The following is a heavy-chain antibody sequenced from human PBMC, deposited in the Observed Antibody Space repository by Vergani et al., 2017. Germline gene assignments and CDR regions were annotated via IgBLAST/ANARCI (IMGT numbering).Heavy chain of an antibody. V-gene: IGHV3-30*02. D-gene: IGHD3-16*01. CDR2: IQFDGSNQ. CDR3: AKHFRGWGIDY. Sequence: QVQLVESGGGVVQGGGSLRLSCATSGFTLSNYDMQGIRQGPGKGLEFVAFIQFDGSNQYYADSVKGRFTLSRDFSKNTLYLQMNSLRTDDTATYYCAKHFRGWGIDYWGQGTQVIVSS. CDR1: GFTLSNYD. J-gene: IGHJ4*02.